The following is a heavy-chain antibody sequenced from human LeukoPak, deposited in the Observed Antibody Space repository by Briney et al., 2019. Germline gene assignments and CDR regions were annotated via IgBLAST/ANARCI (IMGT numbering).Heavy chain of an antibody. CDR3: AMEVRGGKPKH. V-gene: IGHV4-38-2*02. Sequence: SETLSLTCTVSGYSISSGYYWGWIRQPPGKGLEWIGSIYHSGSTYYNPSLKSRVTISVDTSKNQFSLKLSSVTAADTAVYYCAMEVRGGKPKHWGQGTLVTVSS. D-gene: IGHD3-10*01. J-gene: IGHJ1*01. CDR2: IYHSGST. CDR1: GYSISSGYY.